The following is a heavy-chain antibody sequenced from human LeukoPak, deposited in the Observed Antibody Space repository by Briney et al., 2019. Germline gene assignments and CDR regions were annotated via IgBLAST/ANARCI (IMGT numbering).Heavy chain of an antibody. J-gene: IGHJ3*02. CDR2: IKQDGSEK. D-gene: IGHD3-3*01. V-gene: IGHV3-7*03. Sequence: GGSLRPSCAASGFTFSSYSMNWVRQAPGKGLEWVANIKQDGSEKYYVDSVKGRFTISRDNAKNSLYLQMNSLRAEDTAVYYCARVGEATSAFDIWGQGTMVTVSS. CDR3: ARVGEATSAFDI. CDR1: GFTFSSYS.